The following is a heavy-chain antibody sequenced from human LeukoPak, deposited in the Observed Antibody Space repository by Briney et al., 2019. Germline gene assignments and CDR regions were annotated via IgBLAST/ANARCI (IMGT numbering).Heavy chain of an antibody. V-gene: IGHV4-59*10. J-gene: IGHJ4*02. CDR2: IYTSGST. CDR1: GGSFSGYY. CDR3: ARGGYSYGSLFDY. D-gene: IGHD5-18*01. Sequence: SETLSLTCAVYGGSFSGYYWSWIRQPAGKGLEWIGRIYTSGSTNYNPSLKSQVTMSVDTSKNQFSLKLSSVTAADTAVYYCARGGYSYGSLFDYWGQGTLVTVSS.